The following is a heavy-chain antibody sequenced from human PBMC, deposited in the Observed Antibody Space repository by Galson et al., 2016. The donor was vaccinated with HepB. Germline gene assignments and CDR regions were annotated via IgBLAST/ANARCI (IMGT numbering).Heavy chain of an antibody. D-gene: IGHD3-16*01. CDR2: ISYGGTDI. Sequence: SLRLSCAASGFTFSSYAMHWVRQAPGKGLEWVAIISYGGTDIYYADSVKGRFTISRDNSNNTLYLQMNSLRAEDTAVYYCAKAQGEIRHAIDVWGQGTTVSVSS. CDR3: AKAQGEIRHAIDV. CDR1: GFTFSSYA. J-gene: IGHJ6*02. V-gene: IGHV3-30*04.